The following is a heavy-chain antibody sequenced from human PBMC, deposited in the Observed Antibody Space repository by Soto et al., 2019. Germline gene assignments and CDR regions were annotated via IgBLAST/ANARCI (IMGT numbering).Heavy chain of an antibody. Sequence: SEALCLTCTVSGGSISGCYLSWLRQPPGKGLEWIGYIYNIGSTNYNPSLRSRVTMSIDTSQEQFSLKLSSVTATDTAVYYCARHVNLPFAGTGFDTWVRGTLVT. D-gene: IGHD6-13*01. CDR2: IYNIGST. CDR1: GGSISGCY. V-gene: IGHV4-59*08. J-gene: IGHJ5*02. CDR3: ARHVNLPFAGTGFDT.